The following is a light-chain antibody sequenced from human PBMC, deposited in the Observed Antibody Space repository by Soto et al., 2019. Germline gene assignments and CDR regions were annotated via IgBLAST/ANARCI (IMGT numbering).Light chain of an antibody. V-gene: IGKV1-5*03. J-gene: IGKJ1*01. CDR2: KAS. CDR1: QSIINW. Sequence: DIQMTQSPSTLSASVGYRLTITCRASQSIINWLGWYQQKPGKAPKLLIYKASSLESGVPSRFSGSGSGTDFTLTINRLQPDDFATYYCQHYNSFPWTFGQGTKVDIK. CDR3: QHYNSFPWT.